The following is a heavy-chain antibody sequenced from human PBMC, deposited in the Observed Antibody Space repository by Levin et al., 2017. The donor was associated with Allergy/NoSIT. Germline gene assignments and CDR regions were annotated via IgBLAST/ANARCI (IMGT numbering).Heavy chain of an antibody. CDR1: GYSFTSYW. V-gene: IGHV5-51*01. J-gene: IGHJ3*02. CDR2: IYPGDSDT. CDR3: ARGLCSSTSCLDAFDI. Sequence: GESLKISCKGSGYSFTSYWIGWVRQMPGKGLEWMGIIYPGDSDTRYSPSFQGQVTISADKSISTAYLQWSSLKASDTAMYYCARGLCSSTSCLDAFDIWGQGTMVTVSS. D-gene: IGHD2-2*01.